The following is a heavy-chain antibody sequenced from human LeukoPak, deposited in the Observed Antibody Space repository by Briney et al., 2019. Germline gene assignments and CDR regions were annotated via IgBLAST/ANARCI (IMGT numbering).Heavy chain of an antibody. V-gene: IGHV3-15*01. CDR1: GFTFSNAW. J-gene: IGHJ3*02. CDR3: TTLTRRGAFDI. D-gene: IGHD1-14*01. Sequence: GGSLRLSCAASGFTFSNAWMSWVRQPPGKGREGVGRIKSKGDGGTTDYAAPVKGRFTISREDSKNTVYVQMNSLKTEDTAVYYCTTLTRRGAFDIWGQGTMVTVSS. CDR2: IKSKGDGGTT.